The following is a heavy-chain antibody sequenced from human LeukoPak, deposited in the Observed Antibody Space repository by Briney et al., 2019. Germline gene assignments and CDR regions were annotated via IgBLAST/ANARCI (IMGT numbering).Heavy chain of an antibody. J-gene: IGHJ5*02. Sequence: ASLKVSCKASGYTFTGHCIHWVRQAPGQGLEWMGWINPNSGGTNYAQKFQGRVTMTRDTSISTAYMELSRLRPDDTAVYYCARVLRGIAAAGTRWFDPWGQGTLVTVSS. CDR1: GYTFTGHC. V-gene: IGHV1-2*02. CDR3: ARVLRGIAAAGTRWFDP. D-gene: IGHD6-13*01. CDR2: INPNSGGT.